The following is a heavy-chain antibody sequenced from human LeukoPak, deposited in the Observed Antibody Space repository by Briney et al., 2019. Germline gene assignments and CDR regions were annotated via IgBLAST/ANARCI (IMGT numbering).Heavy chain of an antibody. CDR2: IYYSGST. CDR1: GVYISSSSYY. Sequence: PSETLSLTCTVSGVYISSSSYYWGWLSQPPGKGLEWIGSIYYSGSTHYNPSLNSRVTMSVDTSKNQFSLKLSSVTAEDTAVYYCARDGITIFGVVIISPLWEVAGWFDPWGQGTLVTVSS. V-gene: IGHV4-39*07. D-gene: IGHD3-3*01. J-gene: IGHJ5*02. CDR3: ARDGITIFGVVIISPLWEVAGWFDP.